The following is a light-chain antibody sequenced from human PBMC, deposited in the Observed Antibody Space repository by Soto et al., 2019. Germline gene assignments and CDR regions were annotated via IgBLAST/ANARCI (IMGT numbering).Light chain of an antibody. J-gene: IGLJ1*01. CDR2: DVS. V-gene: IGLV2-14*03. CDR1: SSDVGGFNY. Sequence: QSALTQPASVSGSPGQSIAISCTGTSSDVGGFNYVSWYQQHSGKAPKFMIYDVSSRPSGVSDRFSGSKSGNTASLTISGLQAEDEADYYCASYTTSSTYVFGTGTKVTVL. CDR3: ASYTTSSTYV.